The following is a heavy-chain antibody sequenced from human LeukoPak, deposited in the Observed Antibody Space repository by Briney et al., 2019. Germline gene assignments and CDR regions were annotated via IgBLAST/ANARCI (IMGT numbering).Heavy chain of an antibody. J-gene: IGHJ4*02. CDR3: AREGGLQHHFDY. CDR1: GYSISSGYY. D-gene: IGHD4-11*01. Sequence: SETLSLTCTVSGYSISSGYYWGWIRQPPGKGLEWIGSIYHSGRTFYNPSLKSRVTISVDTSKNQFSLKLSSVTAADTAVYYCAREGGLQHHFDYWGQGTLVTVSS. V-gene: IGHV4-38-2*02. CDR2: IYHSGRT.